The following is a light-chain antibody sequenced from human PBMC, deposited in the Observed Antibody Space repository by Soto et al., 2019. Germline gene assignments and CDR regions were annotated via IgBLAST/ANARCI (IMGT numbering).Light chain of an antibody. CDR2: GAS. V-gene: IGKV3-15*01. CDR3: QQYNNWWT. J-gene: IGKJ1*01. CDR1: QSVSSS. Sequence: EIVMTQSPATLSVSPGERVTLSCRASQSVSSSLAWYQQKPGQAPRLLIYGASTRAIGIPARFSGSGSETEFTLTISSLPSEDFAVYYCQQYNNWWTFGQGTKVEIK.